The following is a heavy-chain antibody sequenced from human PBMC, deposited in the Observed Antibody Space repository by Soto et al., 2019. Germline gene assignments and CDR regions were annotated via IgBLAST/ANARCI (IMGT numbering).Heavy chain of an antibody. Sequence: GASVKVSCKASGYTFTGYYIHWVRQAPGQGLEWMGSISPHSGGANYAQKFQGRVTMTRDTSITSVYMELSRLTSDDTAVYFCAREEQTGANYFLDYWGQGTLVTAPQ. D-gene: IGHD7-27*01. J-gene: IGHJ4*02. CDR3: AREEQTGANYFLDY. CDR2: ISPHSGGA. CDR1: GYTFTGYY. V-gene: IGHV1-2*02.